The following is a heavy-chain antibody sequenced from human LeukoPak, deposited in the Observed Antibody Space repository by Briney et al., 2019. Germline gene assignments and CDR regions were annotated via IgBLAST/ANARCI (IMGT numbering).Heavy chain of an antibody. CDR1: GYTFTSYG. V-gene: IGHV1-69*13. D-gene: IGHD4-23*01. Sequence: GASVKVSCKASGYTFTSYGISWVRQAPGQGLEWMGGIIPIFGTANYAQKFQGRVTITADESTSTAYMELSSLRSEDTAVYYCARGSSVVTTSNFDYWGQGTLVTVSS. J-gene: IGHJ4*02. CDR3: ARGSSVVTTSNFDY. CDR2: IIPIFGTA.